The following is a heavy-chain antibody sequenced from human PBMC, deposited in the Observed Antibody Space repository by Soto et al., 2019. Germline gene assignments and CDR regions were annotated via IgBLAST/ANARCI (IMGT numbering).Heavy chain of an antibody. CDR3: ATVPRPVAGPFDY. CDR2: ISYDGSNK. Sequence: QVQLVESGGGVVQPGRSLRLSCAASGFTFSSYGMHWVRQAPGKGLEWVAVISYDGSNKYYADSVKGRFTISRDNSKNTLYLQMNSLRAEDTAVYYCATVPRPVAGPFDYWGQGTLVTVSS. CDR1: GFTFSSYG. D-gene: IGHD6-19*01. J-gene: IGHJ4*02. V-gene: IGHV3-30*03.